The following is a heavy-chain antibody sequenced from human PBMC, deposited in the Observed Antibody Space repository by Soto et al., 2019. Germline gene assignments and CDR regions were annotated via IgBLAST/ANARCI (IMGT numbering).Heavy chain of an antibody. CDR3: ARVVHYYGSGSYYGPYFDY. V-gene: IGHV3-23*01. Sequence: GGSLRLSCAASGFTFSSYAMSWVRQAPGKGLEWVSAISGSGGSTYYADSVKGRFTISRDNAKNSLYLQMNSLRAEDTAVYYCARVVHYYGSGSYYGPYFDYWGQGTLVTVSS. J-gene: IGHJ4*02. D-gene: IGHD3-10*01. CDR2: ISGSGGST. CDR1: GFTFSSYA.